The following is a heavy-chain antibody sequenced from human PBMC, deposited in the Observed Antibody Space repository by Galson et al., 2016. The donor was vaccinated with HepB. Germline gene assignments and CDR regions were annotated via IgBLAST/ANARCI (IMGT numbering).Heavy chain of an antibody. CDR3: ARPRDYGFDN. CDR1: GGTFSRYA. CDR2: IIPIFGTT. V-gene: IGHV1-69*13. Sequence: SVKVSCKASGGTFSRYAISWVRQAPGQGLEWMGGIIPIFGTTNYAQKFQGRVTITADESTSTAYMELSSLRSEDTAVYYCARPRDYGFDNWGQGTLVTVYS. J-gene: IGHJ4*02. D-gene: IGHD4-17*01.